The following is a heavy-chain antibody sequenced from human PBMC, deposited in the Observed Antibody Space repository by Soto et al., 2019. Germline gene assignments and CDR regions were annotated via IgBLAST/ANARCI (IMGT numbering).Heavy chain of an antibody. Sequence: QITLKESAPPLVKPTETLTLTCAFSGFSLNSDEVGVGWIRQPPGKALECLALLYGNGDTRFSPSLKSRLTTTKDTSANLVVLSLANVDPVDTATYFCAHTGHLVDAFDFWGQGTLVTVSS. CDR1: GFSLNSDEVG. D-gene: IGHD1-1*01. V-gene: IGHV2-5*01. CDR3: AHTGHLVDAFDF. J-gene: IGHJ3*01. CDR2: LYGNGDT.